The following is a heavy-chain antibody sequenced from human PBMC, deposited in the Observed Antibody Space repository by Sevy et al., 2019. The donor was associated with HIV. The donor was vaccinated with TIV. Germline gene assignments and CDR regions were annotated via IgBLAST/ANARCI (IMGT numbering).Heavy chain of an antibody. CDR1: DGSFSGYY. V-gene: IGHV4-34*01. CDR2: INHSGST. Sequence: SKTLSLTCAVYDGSFSGYYWSWIRQPPGKGLEWIGEINHSGSTNYNPSLKSRVTISVDTSKNQFSLKLSSVTAADTAVYYCAREGGQIEMDPENDAFDIWGQGTMVTVSS. CDR3: AREGGQIEMDPENDAFDI. D-gene: IGHD2-8*01. J-gene: IGHJ3*02.